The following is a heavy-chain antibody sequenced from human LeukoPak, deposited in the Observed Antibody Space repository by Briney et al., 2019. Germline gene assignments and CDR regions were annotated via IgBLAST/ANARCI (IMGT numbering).Heavy chain of an antibody. Sequence: GPVKVSCKASGYTFTSYYMHWVRQAPGQGLEWMGWISAYNGNTNYAQKLQGRVTMTTDTSTSTAYMELRSLRSDDTAVYYCARDADIVGATTGDYFDYWGQGTLVTVSS. CDR1: GYTFTSYY. J-gene: IGHJ4*02. D-gene: IGHD1-26*01. V-gene: IGHV1-18*04. CDR2: ISAYNGNT. CDR3: ARDADIVGATTGDYFDY.